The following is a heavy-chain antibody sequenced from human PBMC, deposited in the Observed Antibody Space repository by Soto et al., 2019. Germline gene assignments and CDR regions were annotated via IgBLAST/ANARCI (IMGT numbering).Heavy chain of an antibody. CDR2: INHSGST. V-gene: IGHV4-34*01. J-gene: IGHJ4*02. D-gene: IGHD3-16*02. CDR3: ARGIRSRYDYIWGSYRVINYFDY. CDR1: GGSFSGYY. Sequence: SETLSLTCAVYGGSFSGYYWSWIRQPPGKGLEWIGEINHSGSTNYNPSLKSRVTISVDTSKNQFSLKLSSVTAADTAVYYCARGIRSRYDYIWGSYRVINYFDYWGQGTLVTVSS.